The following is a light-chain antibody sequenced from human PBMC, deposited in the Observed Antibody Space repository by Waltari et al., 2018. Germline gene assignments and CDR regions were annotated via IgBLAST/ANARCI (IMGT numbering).Light chain of an antibody. CDR1: AGAVTSHSF. J-gene: IGLJ3*02. Sequence: QTVVTQEPSLTVSPGGTVTLTCASSAGAVTSHSFPNWFQQKPAQPPSSLIYHPSNKHSWTLARFSGSLFGGKAALTLSGVQPEDEADYYCLLYHNGALVFGGGTKLTVL. V-gene: IGLV7-43*01. CDR3: LLYHNGALV. CDR2: HPS.